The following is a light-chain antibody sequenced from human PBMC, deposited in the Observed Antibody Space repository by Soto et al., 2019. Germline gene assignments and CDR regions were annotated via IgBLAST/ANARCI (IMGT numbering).Light chain of an antibody. V-gene: IGKV1-12*01. Sequence: DIQMTQSPSSVSASVGDRVSITCRASQGISNWLAWYQQKPGRAPKLLIYTGSSLQSGVPSRFSGTGSGKDFTITISSLQPDDVATYYCQQANCFPLTFGGGTKVEIK. CDR1: QGISNW. CDR2: TGS. CDR3: QQANCFPLT. J-gene: IGKJ4*01.